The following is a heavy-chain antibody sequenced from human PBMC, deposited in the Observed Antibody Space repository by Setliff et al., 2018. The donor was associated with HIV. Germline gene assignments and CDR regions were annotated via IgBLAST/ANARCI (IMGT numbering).Heavy chain of an antibody. CDR2: IRLDGSDK. D-gene: IGHD2-21*02. J-gene: IGHJ5*02. Sequence: GGSLRLSCAASGFTFRNYGMHWVRQAPGKGLEWEAFIRLDGSDKFYADSVRGRFTISRDNAKNSLYLQMNSLRAEDTAVYYCAGSIVVVTAAPLTWGQGTLVTVS. CDR3: AGSIVVVTAAPLT. CDR1: GFTFRNYG. V-gene: IGHV3-30*02.